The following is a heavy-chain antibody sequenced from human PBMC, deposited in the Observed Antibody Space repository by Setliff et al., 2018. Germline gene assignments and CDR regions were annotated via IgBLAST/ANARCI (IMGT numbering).Heavy chain of an antibody. V-gene: IGHV4-39*07. CDR2: MYFSGST. Sequence: PSETLSLTCTVSGGSISTNSYYWGWIRQPPGKGLEWIGSMYFSGSTYYNPSLKSRVTISPDTSKNLFSLNLTSVTAADTAIYYCARGMPIGYFQPWGQGTLVTVS. J-gene: IGHJ1*01. D-gene: IGHD2-2*01. CDR3: ARGMPIGYFQP. CDR1: GGSISTNSYY.